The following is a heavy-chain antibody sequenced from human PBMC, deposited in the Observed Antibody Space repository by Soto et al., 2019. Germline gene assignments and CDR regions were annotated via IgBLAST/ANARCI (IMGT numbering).Heavy chain of an antibody. CDR3: ARGPYNSTTNWVDY. J-gene: IGHJ4*02. CDR2: VSDDGSNK. Sequence: QVQLVESGGGVVQPGRSLRLSCAASGFTLSSYAMHWVRQAPGKGLEWVAVVSDDGSNKYYADSVKGRFTISRDNSKNTLYLQMNSLRAEDTAVYYCARGPYNSTTNWVDYWGQGTLVTVSS. V-gene: IGHV3-30-3*01. D-gene: IGHD1-20*01. CDR1: GFTLSSYA.